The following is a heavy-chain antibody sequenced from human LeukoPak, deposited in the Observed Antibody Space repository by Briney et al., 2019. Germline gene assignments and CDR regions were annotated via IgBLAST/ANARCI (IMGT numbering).Heavy chain of an antibody. J-gene: IGHJ4*02. CDR2: IYYSGST. Sequence: SETLSLTCTVSGGSISSYYWSWIRQPPGKGLEWIGYIYYSGSTNYNPSLKSRVTISVDTSKNQFSLKLSSVTAADTAVYYCARLTAPLLFDYWGQGTLVTVSS. CDR1: GGSISSYY. D-gene: IGHD1-14*01. V-gene: IGHV4-59*12. CDR3: ARLTAPLLFDY.